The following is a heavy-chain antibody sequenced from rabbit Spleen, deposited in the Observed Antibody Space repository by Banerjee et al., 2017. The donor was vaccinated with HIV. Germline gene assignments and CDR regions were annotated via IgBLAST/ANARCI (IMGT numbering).Heavy chain of an antibody. CDR1: GFSFGDRDV. Sequence: QEQLEESGGGLVKPKGSLTLTCKASGFSFGDRDVMCWVRQAPGKGLEWIACINTATGKGVYASWAKGRFTISKTSSTTVTLQMTSLTAADTATYLCARDLAAVIGWNFGLWGPGTLVTVS. CDR3: ARDLAAVIGWNFGL. V-gene: IGHV1S45*01. CDR2: INTATGKG. J-gene: IGHJ4*01. D-gene: IGHD1-1*01.